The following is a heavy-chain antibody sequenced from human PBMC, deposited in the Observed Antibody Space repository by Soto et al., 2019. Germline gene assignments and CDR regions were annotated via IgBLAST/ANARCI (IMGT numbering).Heavy chain of an antibody. CDR3: ARGGTQYLVHVY. J-gene: IGHJ4*02. CDR1: GFTFRNYG. CDR2: ISYDGSNK. D-gene: IGHD6-13*01. Sequence: QVQLVESGGGVVQPGRSLRLSCTASGFTFRNYGMHWVRQAPGKGLEWVAVISYDGSNKYYADSVKGRFTISRDNSQNTLYLQMNSLRVEDTAVYYCARGGTQYLVHVYWGQGTLVTVSS. V-gene: IGHV3-33*01.